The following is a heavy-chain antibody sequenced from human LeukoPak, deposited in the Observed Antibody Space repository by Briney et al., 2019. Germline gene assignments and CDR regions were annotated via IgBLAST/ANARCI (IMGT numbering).Heavy chain of an antibody. CDR1: GFTVSSNY. Sequence: GGSLRLSCAASGFTVSSNYMSWVRQAPGKGLEWVSGISWNSGSIGYADSVKGRFTISRDNAKNSLYLQMNSLRAEDTAVYYCASEGHYYDSSGYPPPFDYWGQGTLVTVSS. CDR3: ASEGHYYDSSGYPPPFDY. D-gene: IGHD3-22*01. J-gene: IGHJ4*02. CDR2: ISWNSGSI. V-gene: IGHV3-9*01.